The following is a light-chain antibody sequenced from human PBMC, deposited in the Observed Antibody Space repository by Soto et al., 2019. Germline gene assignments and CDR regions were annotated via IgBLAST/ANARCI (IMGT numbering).Light chain of an antibody. J-gene: IGLJ1*01. V-gene: IGLV2-14*01. CDR2: EVN. CDR1: SSDVGGYDY. CDR3: SSYSGSSTPYV. Sequence: QSVLTQPASVSGSPGQSITISCTGTSSDVGGYDYVSWYQQHPGKAPKLMVFEVNSRPSGVSNRFSGSKSGNTASLTISGLQAEDDGHYYCSSYSGSSTPYVFGTGTKVTVL.